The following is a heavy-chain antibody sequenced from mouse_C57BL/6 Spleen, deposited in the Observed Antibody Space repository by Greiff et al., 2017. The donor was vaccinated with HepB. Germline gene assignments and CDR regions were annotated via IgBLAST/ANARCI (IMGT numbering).Heavy chain of an antibody. CDR3: ARHRDYYGSSSYYFDY. J-gene: IGHJ2*01. CDR1: GFTFSSYG. Sequence: EVKVVESGGDLVKPGGSLKLSCAASGFTFSSYGMSWVRQTPDKRLEWVATISSGGSYTYYPDSVKGRFTISRDNAKNTLYLQMSSLKSEDTAMYYCARHRDYYGSSSYYFDYWGQGTTLTVSS. V-gene: IGHV5-6*01. D-gene: IGHD1-1*01. CDR2: ISSGGSYT.